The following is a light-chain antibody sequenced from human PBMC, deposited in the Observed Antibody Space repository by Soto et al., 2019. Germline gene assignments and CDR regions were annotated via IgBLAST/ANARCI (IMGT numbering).Light chain of an antibody. CDR3: QSYDTRLSGYV. CDR1: SSNIGAGYD. V-gene: IGLV1-40*01. CDR2: GNT. J-gene: IGLJ1*01. Sequence: QSVLTQPPSVSGAPGQRVTISCTGSSSNIGAGYDVHWYQHLPGTAPKLLIYGNTNRPSGVPDRFSGSRSGTTASLAITGLRPDDEADYYCQSYDTRLSGYVFAPGTKVTVL.